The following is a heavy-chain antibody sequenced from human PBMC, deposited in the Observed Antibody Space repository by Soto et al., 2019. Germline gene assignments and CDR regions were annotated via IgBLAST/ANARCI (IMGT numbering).Heavy chain of an antibody. CDR1: GFTFSSYA. V-gene: IGHV3-30-3*01. CDR3: AREYSGSYSVGYYYYGMDV. Sequence: QVQLVECGGGVVQPGRSLRLSCAASGFTFSSYAMHWVRQAPGKGLEWVAVISYDGSNKYYADSVKGRFTISRDNSKNTLYLQMNSLRAEDTAVYYCAREYSGSYSVGYYYYGMDVWGQGTTVTVSS. D-gene: IGHD1-26*01. J-gene: IGHJ6*02. CDR2: ISYDGSNK.